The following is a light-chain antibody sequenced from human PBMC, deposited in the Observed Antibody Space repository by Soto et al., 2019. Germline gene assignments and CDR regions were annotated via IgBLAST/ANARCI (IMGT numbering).Light chain of an antibody. CDR2: GAS. CDR1: ENVRSSY. Sequence: VLPQSPGTLSLSPGASAPLSCRASENVRSSYLAWYQQNPGQADRLLISGASSRATGIPDRFSGSGSGTDFTLTISRLEPEDFAVYYCKKYGSSPWTVGHGTRLAIK. J-gene: IGKJ5*01. CDR3: KKYGSSPWT. V-gene: IGKV3-20*01.